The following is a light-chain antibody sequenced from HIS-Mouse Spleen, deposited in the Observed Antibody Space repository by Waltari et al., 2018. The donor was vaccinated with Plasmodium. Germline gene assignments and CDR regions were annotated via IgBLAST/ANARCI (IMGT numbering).Light chain of an antibody. CDR2: KDS. CDR1: VLAKKY. CDR3: YSAADNNRV. J-gene: IGLJ3*02. V-gene: IGLV3-27*01. Sequence: SYELTQPSSVSVSPGQTARITCSGDVLAKKYARWFQQKPGQAPGLVIYKDSERPSGIPERFSGSSAGTTFTLTISGAQVEDEADYYCYSAADNNRVFGGGTKLTVL.